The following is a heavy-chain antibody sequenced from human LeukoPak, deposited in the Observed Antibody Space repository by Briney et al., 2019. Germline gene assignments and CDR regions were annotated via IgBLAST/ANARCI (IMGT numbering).Heavy chain of an antibody. CDR2: IIPIFGTA. D-gene: IGHD2-21*02. V-gene: IGHV1-69*05. Sequence: ASVKVSCKASGGTFSSYAISWVRQAPGQGLEWMGRIIPIFGTANYAQKFQGRVTITTDESTSTAYMELSSLRSEGTAVYYCARVNCGGDCYSFGYWGQGTLVTVSS. CDR1: GGTFSSYA. CDR3: ARVNCGGDCYSFGY. J-gene: IGHJ4*02.